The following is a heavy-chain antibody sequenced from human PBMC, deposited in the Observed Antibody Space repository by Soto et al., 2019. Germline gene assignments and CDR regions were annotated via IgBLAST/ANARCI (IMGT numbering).Heavy chain of an antibody. J-gene: IGHJ4*02. Sequence: QVQLVESGGGVAQPGRSLRLSCAASGFTFRSYGMHWLRQAPGKGLEWVSVIWYAGRNKYYADSVEGRFTISREKSKKSLYLQMNSLRAEDAGVYYCARERKGRFDYWGQGTLVTVSS. CDR1: GFTFRSYG. V-gene: IGHV3-33*01. CDR3: ARERKGRFDY. CDR2: IWYAGRNK.